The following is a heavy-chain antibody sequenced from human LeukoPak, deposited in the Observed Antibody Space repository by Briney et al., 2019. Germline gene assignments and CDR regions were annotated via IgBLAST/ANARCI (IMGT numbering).Heavy chain of an antibody. Sequence: ASVKVSCKASGYTFTDYAVNWVRQAPGQGLEWMGWINTDTENPTYAQGFTGRFVFSLDTSVSTAYLQINTLKAEDTAVYYCARGRYCSTNSCRLDYWGQGTLVTVSS. D-gene: IGHD2-2*01. CDR2: INTDTENP. CDR3: ARGRYCSTNSCRLDY. J-gene: IGHJ4*02. V-gene: IGHV7-4-1*02. CDR1: GYTFTDYA.